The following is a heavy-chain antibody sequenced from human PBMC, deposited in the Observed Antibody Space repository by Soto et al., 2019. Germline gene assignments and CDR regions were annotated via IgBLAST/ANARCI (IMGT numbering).Heavy chain of an antibody. CDR1: GGSISSYY. J-gene: IGHJ4*02. Sequence: SEALSLTCTVSGGSISSYYWSWIRQPPGKGLEWIGYIYYSGSTNYDPSLKSRVTISVDTSKNQFSLKLSSVTAADTAVYYCARHSSGWYGYWGQGTLVTVSS. D-gene: IGHD6-19*01. V-gene: IGHV4-59*01. CDR2: IYYSGST. CDR3: ARHSSGWYGY.